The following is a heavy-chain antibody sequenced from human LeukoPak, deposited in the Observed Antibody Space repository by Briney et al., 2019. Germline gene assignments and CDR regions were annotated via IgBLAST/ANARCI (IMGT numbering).Heavy chain of an antibody. J-gene: IGHJ2*01. CDR3: ARAGVVSNPKSYWYFDL. CDR1: GYTFASYT. D-gene: IGHD3-3*01. Sequence: ASVKVSCKASGYTFASYTITWVRQAPGQGLEWMGIFNPSDGATTYSQKFQARVTMTRDTSTSTVYMEVSGLRSEDTAVYYCARAGVVSNPKSYWYFDLWGRGTLVTVSS. V-gene: IGHV1-46*01. CDR2: FNPSDGAT.